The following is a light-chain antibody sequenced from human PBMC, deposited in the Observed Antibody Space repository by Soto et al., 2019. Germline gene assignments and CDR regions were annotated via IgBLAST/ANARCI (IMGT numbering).Light chain of an antibody. CDR1: QSVSSY. Sequence: EIVLTQSPVTLSLSTGERATLSCRASQSVSSYLAWYQQRPGQAPRLLIYDAFNRATGIPARFSGSGSGTDFTLTISSLEPEDFAVYYCQQRSNWPLTFGGGTKVEIK. CDR2: DAF. CDR3: QQRSNWPLT. V-gene: IGKV3-11*01. J-gene: IGKJ4*01.